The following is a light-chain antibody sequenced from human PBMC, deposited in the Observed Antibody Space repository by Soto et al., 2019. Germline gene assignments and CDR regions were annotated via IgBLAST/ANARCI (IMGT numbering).Light chain of an antibody. CDR1: QTINSKS. CDR3: QHYGSSSRT. CDR2: GAS. J-gene: IGKJ1*01. V-gene: IGKV3-20*01. Sequence: EIVLTQSPGTLSLSPWEGATISCMVSQTINSKSLVWYQRQFGHPPRLLIFGASSRATGIPDKFSGSGSGTDFPLTISRLEPDDFAVYYCQHYGSSSRTFGQGTKVDIK.